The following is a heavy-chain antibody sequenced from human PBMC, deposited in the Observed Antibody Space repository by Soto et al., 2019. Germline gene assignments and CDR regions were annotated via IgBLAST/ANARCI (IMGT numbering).Heavy chain of an antibody. CDR3: ARVTGRYYYGMDV. CDR1: GGSFSGYY. CDR2: INHSGST. V-gene: IGHV4-34*01. Sequence: QVQLQQWGAGLLKPSETLSLTCAVYGGSFSGYYWSWIRQPPGKGLEWIGEINHSGSTNCNPSLKSRVTISVDTSKNQFSLKLSSVTAADTAVYYCARVTGRYYYGMDVWGQGTTVTVSS. J-gene: IGHJ6*02.